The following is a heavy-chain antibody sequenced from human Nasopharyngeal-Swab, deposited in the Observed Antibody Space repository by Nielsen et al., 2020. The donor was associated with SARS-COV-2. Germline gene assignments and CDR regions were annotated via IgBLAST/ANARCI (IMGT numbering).Heavy chain of an antibody. CDR3: ARDLYSSGSIPIYYYYYGMDV. D-gene: IGHD6-19*01. J-gene: IGHJ6*02. V-gene: IGHV3-48*01. CDR1: GFTFSSYS. Sequence: GSLRLSCAASGFTFSSYSMNWVRQAPGKGLEWVSYISSSSSTIYYADSVKGRFTISRDNAKNSLYLQMNSLRAEDTAVYYCARDLYSSGSIPIYYYYYGMDVWGQGTTVTVSS. CDR2: ISSSSSTI.